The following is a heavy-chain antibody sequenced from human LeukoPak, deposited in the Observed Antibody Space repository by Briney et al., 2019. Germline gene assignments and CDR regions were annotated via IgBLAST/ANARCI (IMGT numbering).Heavy chain of an antibody. Sequence: GGSLRLSCAASGFTFSSYAMSWVRQAPGKGLEWVSAISGSGGSTYYADSVKGRFTISRDNSKNTLYLQMNSLRAEDTAVYYCAKGQKAASGRTHCIDYWGQGTLVTVSS. CDR3: AKGQKAASGRTHCIDY. D-gene: IGHD1-26*01. J-gene: IGHJ4*02. CDR1: GFTFSSYA. V-gene: IGHV3-23*01. CDR2: ISGSGGST.